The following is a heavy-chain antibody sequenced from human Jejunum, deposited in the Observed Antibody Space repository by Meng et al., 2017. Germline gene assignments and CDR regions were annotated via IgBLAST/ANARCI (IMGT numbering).Heavy chain of an antibody. D-gene: IGHD4-17*01. CDR1: GFSLSNYT. CDR2: IRPSSSQI. J-gene: IGHJ4*02. Sequence: GESLKLSCAASGFSLSNYTMNWVRQAPGKGLEWVSYIRPSSSQIQYAHSVNGRFTIYRDNAGNSLYLQMNRLREEGTAVYYCARDGGRSGEFYYWGQGTLVTVSS. CDR3: ARDGGRSGEFYY. V-gene: IGHV3-21*01.